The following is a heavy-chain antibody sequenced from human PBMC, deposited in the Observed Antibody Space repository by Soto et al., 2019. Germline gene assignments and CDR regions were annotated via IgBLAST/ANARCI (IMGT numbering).Heavy chain of an antibody. J-gene: IGHJ4*02. CDR2: ISYDGSNK. CDR1: GFTFSSYG. D-gene: IGHD2-21*02. CDR3: AKDGDGDFDY. V-gene: IGHV3-30*18. Sequence: GGSLRLSCAASGFTFSSYGMHWVRQAPGKGLEWVAVISYDGSNKYYADSVKGRFTISRDNSKNTLYLQMNSLRAEDTAVYYCAKDGDGDFDYWGQGTLVTVSS.